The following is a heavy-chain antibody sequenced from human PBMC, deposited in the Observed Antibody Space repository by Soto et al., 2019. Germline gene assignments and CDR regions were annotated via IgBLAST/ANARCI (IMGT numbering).Heavy chain of an antibody. J-gene: IGHJ4*02. Sequence: SGPTLVNPTHPLTLTCTFSGFSLSTSGMCVSWIRQPPGKALEWLARIDWDDDKYYSTSLKTRLTISKDTSKNQVVLTMTNMDPVDTATYYCARIRLLKPGISYPYFDYWGQGTLVTVSS. CDR1: GFSLSTSGMC. V-gene: IGHV2-70*11. D-gene: IGHD2-21*01. CDR3: ARIRLLKPGISYPYFDY. CDR2: IDWDDDK.